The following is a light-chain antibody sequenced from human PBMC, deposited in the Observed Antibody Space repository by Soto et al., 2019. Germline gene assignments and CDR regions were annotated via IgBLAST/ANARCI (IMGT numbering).Light chain of an antibody. CDR1: SRDVGGYNY. Sequence: QSALTQPASVSGSPGQSITISCTGTSRDVGGYNYVSWFQQYPGKAPKLMIYEVSNRPSGVSDRFSGSKSGNTASLTISGLQAEDEADYYCTSYTTSSTLLFGGGTKLTVL. V-gene: IGLV2-14*01. CDR2: EVS. J-gene: IGLJ3*02. CDR3: TSYTTSSTLL.